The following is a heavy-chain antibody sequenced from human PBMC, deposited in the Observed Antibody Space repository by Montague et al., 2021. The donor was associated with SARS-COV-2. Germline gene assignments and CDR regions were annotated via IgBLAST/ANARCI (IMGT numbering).Heavy chain of an antibody. D-gene: IGHD5-24*01. J-gene: IGHJ6*02. CDR2: IYYSGST. CDR1: GGSISSSSYY. V-gene: IGHV4-39*07. Sequence: SETLSLTCTVSGGSISSSSYYWGWIRQPPGKGLVWNGSIYYSGSTYYNPYLKSRVTISIYTSKNQFSLKLISVTAADTAVYYCAREGTPLEMATVVYYGMDAWGQGTTVTVSS. CDR3: AREGTPLEMATVVYYGMDA.